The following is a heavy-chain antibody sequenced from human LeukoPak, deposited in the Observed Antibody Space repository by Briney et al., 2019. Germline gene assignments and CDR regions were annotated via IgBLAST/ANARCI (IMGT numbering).Heavy chain of an antibody. CDR3: ARDRYYGSGSWDY. J-gene: IGHJ4*02. CDR2: ISGSASTI. V-gene: IGHV3-48*03. CDR1: GFTFSIYE. D-gene: IGHD3-10*01. Sequence: GGSLRLSCAASGFTFSIYEMNWVRQAPGKGLECVSYISGSASTIYYADSMKGRFTISRDNAKNSLYLQMNSLRAEDTAVYYCARDRYYGSGSWDYWGQGTLVTVSS.